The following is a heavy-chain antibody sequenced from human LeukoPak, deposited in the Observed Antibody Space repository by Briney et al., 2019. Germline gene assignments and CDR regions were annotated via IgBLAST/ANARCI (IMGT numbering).Heavy chain of an antibody. J-gene: IGHJ4*02. CDR3: TTRSGFWSGSDY. V-gene: IGHV3-15*01. CDR2: IKSKTDGGTT. Sequence: PGGSLRLSCAASGFTFTDYYMSWIRQAPGKGLEWVGRIKSKTDGGTTDYAAPVKGRFTISRDDSKNTLYLQMNSLKTEDTAVYYCTTRSGFWSGSDYWGRGTLVTVSS. D-gene: IGHD3-3*01. CDR1: GFTFTDYY.